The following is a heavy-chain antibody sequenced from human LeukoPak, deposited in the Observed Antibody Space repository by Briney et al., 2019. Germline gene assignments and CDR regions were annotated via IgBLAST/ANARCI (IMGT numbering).Heavy chain of an antibody. Sequence: SVKVSCKASGGTFSSYAISWVRQAPGQGLEWMGGIIPIFGTANYAQKFQGRVTITTDESTSTAYMELSSLRSEDTAVYYCAREGYFSRSSCYFDAFYIWGQGTMVTVSS. J-gene: IGHJ3*02. CDR2: IIPIFGTA. D-gene: IGHD2-2*01. V-gene: IGHV1-69*05. CDR3: AREGYFSRSSCYFDAFYI. CDR1: GGTFSSYA.